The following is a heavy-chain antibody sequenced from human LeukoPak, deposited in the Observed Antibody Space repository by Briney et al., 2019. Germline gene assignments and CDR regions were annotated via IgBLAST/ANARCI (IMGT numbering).Heavy chain of an antibody. Sequence: GGSLRLSCAASGFTFSSYAMPWVRQAPGKGLEWVAVISYDGSNKYYADSVKGRFTISRDNSKNTLYLQMNSLRAEDTAVYCCASSGSDSLYYFDYWGQGTLVTVSS. D-gene: IGHD3-10*01. J-gene: IGHJ4*02. V-gene: IGHV3-30-3*01. CDR3: ASSGSDSLYYFDY. CDR2: ISYDGSNK. CDR1: GFTFSSYA.